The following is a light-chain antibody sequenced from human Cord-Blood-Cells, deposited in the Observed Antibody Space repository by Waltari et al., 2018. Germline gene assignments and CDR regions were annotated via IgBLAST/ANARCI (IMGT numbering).Light chain of an antibody. CDR2: TAS. J-gene: IGKJ3*01. CDR3: QQSYSTPFT. V-gene: IGKV1-39*01. CDR1: QSISSY. Sequence: DIQRTQSPSSLSASVGDRVTITCRASQSISSYLNWYQQKPGKAPKLLIYTASSLQSGVPSRFSGSGSETDFTLTISSLQPEDFGTYYCQQSYSTPFTFGPGTKVDIK.